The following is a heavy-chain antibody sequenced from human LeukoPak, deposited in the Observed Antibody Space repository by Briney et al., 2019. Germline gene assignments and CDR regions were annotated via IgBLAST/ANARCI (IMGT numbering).Heavy chain of an antibody. Sequence: ASVKVSCKASGYTFMSYGISWVRQAPGQGLEWMGWISGYNGNTHYAQKLQGRVTMTTETSTSTAYMELRSLRSDDTAVYYCARGRIRYYYDSSGFLRDWFDPWGQGTLVTVSS. CDR1: GYTFMSYG. V-gene: IGHV1-18*01. CDR2: ISGYNGNT. CDR3: ARGRIRYYYDSSGFLRDWFDP. J-gene: IGHJ5*02. D-gene: IGHD3-22*01.